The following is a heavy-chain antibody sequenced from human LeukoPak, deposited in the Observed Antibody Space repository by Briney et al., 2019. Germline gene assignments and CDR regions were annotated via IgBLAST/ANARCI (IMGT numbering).Heavy chain of an antibody. CDR1: GGSISSSNW. J-gene: IGHJ5*02. D-gene: IGHD6-19*01. Sequence: SETLSLTCAVSGGSISSSNWWSWVRQPPGKGLEWIGEIYHSGSTNYNPSLKSRVTISVDKSKNQFSLKLSSVTAADTAVYYCARDVYSSGWYGGRESWFDPWGQGTLVTVSS. CDR2: IYHSGST. V-gene: IGHV4-4*02. CDR3: ARDVYSSGWYGGRESWFDP.